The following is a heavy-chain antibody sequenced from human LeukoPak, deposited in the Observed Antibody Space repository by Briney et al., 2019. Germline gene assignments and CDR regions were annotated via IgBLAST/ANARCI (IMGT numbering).Heavy chain of an antibody. CDR3: ARLRMVRGVNHGMDV. V-gene: IGHV4-34*01. J-gene: IGHJ6*04. Sequence: SETLSLTCAVYGGSFSGYYWSWMRQPPGKGLEWIGEINHSGSTNYNPSLKSRVTVSVDTSKNQFSLKLSSLTAADTAVYYCARLRMVRGVNHGMDVWGKGTTVTVSS. D-gene: IGHD3-10*01. CDR2: INHSGST. CDR1: GGSFSGYY.